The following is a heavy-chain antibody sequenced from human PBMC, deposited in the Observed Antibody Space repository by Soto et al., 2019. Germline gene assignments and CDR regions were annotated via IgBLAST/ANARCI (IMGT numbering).Heavy chain of an antibody. J-gene: IGHJ4*02. Sequence: GGSLRLSCTASGLPHSSFAMMWVRQAPGKGLECASGIYGNGGGIEYADSVKGRFTISRDNSKNTVYLQMTDLRADDTAVYYCAKDAVYNDGLWLMDHWGQGTQVTVSS. V-gene: IGHV3-23*01. CDR1: GLPHSSFA. CDR3: AKDAVYNDGLWLMDH. CDR2: IYGNGGGI. D-gene: IGHD2-21*01.